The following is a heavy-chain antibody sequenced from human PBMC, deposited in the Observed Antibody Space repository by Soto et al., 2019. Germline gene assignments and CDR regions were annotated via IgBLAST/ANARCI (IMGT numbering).Heavy chain of an antibody. Sequence: SETLSLTCAVYGGSFSGYYWSWIRQPPGKGLEWIGEINHSGSTNYNPSLKSRVTISVDTSKNQFSLKLSSVTAADTAVYYCARDSVVVPAAMAWFDPWGQGTLVTVYS. V-gene: IGHV4-34*01. D-gene: IGHD2-2*01. CDR1: GGSFSGYY. CDR2: INHSGST. CDR3: ARDSVVVPAAMAWFDP. J-gene: IGHJ5*02.